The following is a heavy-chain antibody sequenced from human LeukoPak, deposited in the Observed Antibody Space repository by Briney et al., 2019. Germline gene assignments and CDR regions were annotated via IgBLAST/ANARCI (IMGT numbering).Heavy chain of an antibody. CDR1: GFTFISYA. Sequence: PGGSLRLSCAASGFTFISYAMSWVRQAPGKGLEWVSGISSSGGSTYYADSVKGRFTISRDNSNKMLYLQMNSLRAEDTAVYYCAKDRSGGSGYYSTFDYWGQGTLVTVSS. D-gene: IGHD3-22*01. CDR3: AKDRSGGSGYYSTFDY. CDR2: ISSSGGST. V-gene: IGHV3-23*01. J-gene: IGHJ4*02.